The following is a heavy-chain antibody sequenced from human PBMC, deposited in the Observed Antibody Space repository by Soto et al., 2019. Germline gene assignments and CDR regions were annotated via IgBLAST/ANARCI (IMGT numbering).Heavy chain of an antibody. CDR3: ARGLPYYYDSSGLNILA. V-gene: IGHV3-30*03. CDR2: IYCDGSST. Sequence: PGGSLRLSCAASGFTFSNYGIHWVRQAPGKGLVWVSGIYCDGSSTNYADSVKGRFTISRNNSKNTLYLQMNSLRTEDTAVYYCARGLPYYYDSSGLNILAWGQGTLVTVSS. D-gene: IGHD3-22*01. J-gene: IGHJ4*02. CDR1: GFTFSNYG.